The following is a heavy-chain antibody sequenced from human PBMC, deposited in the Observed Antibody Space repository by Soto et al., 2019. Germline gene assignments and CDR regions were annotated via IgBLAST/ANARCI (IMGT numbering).Heavy chain of an antibody. Sequence: DVQVVESGGGLIQPGGSLRLSCAASGFTVSGKKYITWVRQAPGQGLEWVSALYIADGTFYADSVRGRFTVSIDSSKNTVYLQMNNLSPEDTAVYFCATWLLREQAFDIWGLGTMVTVSS. CDR2: LYIADGT. CDR1: GFTVSGKKY. V-gene: IGHV3-53*01. CDR3: ATWLLREQAFDI. J-gene: IGHJ3*02. D-gene: IGHD2-15*01.